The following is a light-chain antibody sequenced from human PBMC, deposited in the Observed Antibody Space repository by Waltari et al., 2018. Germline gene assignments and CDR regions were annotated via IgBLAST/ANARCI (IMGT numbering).Light chain of an antibody. CDR1: QSVTRAL. V-gene: IGKV3-20*01. CDR3: QHYVRLPAT. CDR2: DTA. J-gene: IGKJ1*01. Sequence: EILLTQSPGTLSLSPGERATLSCRASQSVTRALAWYQQKPGQAPRLLIDDTAKRATGIPDRCSGSGSGTDFSLTSSRLEPEDFAVYYCQHYVRLPATFGQGTKVEIK.